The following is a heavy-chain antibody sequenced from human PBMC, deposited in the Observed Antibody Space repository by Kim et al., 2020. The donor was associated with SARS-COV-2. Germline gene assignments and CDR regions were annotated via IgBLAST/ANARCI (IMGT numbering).Heavy chain of an antibody. D-gene: IGHD3-10*01. V-gene: IGHV3-11*04. CDR3: ARAGGSGSYYPWYAFDI. CDR2: ISSSGSTI. Sequence: GGSLRLSCAASGFTFSDYYMSWIRQAPAKGLEWVSYISSSGSTIYYADSVKGRFTISRDNAKNSLYLQMNSLRAEDTAVYYCARAGGSGSYYPWYAFDIWGQGTMVTVSS. CDR1: GFTFSDYY. J-gene: IGHJ3*02.